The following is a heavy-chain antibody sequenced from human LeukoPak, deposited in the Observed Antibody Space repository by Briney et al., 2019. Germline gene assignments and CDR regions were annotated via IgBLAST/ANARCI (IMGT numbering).Heavy chain of an antibody. D-gene: IGHD3-3*01. J-gene: IGHJ5*02. CDR1: GFTFTSYA. Sequence: GGSLRLSCAASGFTFTSYAMHWVRQAPGQRLEWMGWINAGNGNTKYSQEFQGRVTITRDTSASTAYMELSSLRSEDMAVYYCARQYYDFWSGYNWFDPWGQGTLVTVSS. CDR2: INAGNGNT. CDR3: ARQYYDFWSGYNWFDP. V-gene: IGHV1-3*03.